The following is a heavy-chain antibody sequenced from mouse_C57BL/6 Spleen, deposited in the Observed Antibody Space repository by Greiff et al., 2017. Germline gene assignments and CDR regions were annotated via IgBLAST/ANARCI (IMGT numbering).Heavy chain of an antibody. CDR2: INPSSGYT. CDR3: AILYHYDA. J-gene: IGHJ4*01. CDR1: GYTFTSYT. V-gene: IGHV1-4*01. Sequence: VKLVESGAELARPGASVKMSCKASGYTFTSYTMHWVKQRPGQGLEWIGYINPSSGYTKYNQKFKDKATLTADKSSSTAYMQLSSLTSEDSAVYYCAILYHYDAWGQGTSVTVSS. D-gene: IGHD2-4*01.